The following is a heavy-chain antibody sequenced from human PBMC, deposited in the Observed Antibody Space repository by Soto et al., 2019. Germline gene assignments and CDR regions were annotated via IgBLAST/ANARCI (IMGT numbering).Heavy chain of an antibody. CDR3: ARDISLAVAGYYYYYGMDV. CDR1: GDSVSGNSAG. Sequence: QTLSLTCAMSGDSVSGNSAGWSCIRQSPSRGLEWLGRTYYRSKWYNDYAVSVKSRITINPDTSKNQFFLQLNSVAPEDTAVYYCARDISLAVAGYYYYYGMDVWGQGTTVTVSS. D-gene: IGHD6-19*01. CDR2: TYYRSKWYN. J-gene: IGHJ6*02. V-gene: IGHV6-1*01.